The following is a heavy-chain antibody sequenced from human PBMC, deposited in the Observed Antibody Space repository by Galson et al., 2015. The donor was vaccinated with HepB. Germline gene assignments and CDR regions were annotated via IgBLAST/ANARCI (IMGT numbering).Heavy chain of an antibody. J-gene: IGHJ4*02. CDR3: ARDSEPFDWSPSDY. CDR1: GFTFSSCS. D-gene: IGHD3-9*01. V-gene: IGHV3-21*01. CDR2: ISSGSSYI. Sequence: SLRLSCAASGFTFSSCSMNWVRQAPGKGLEWVSSISSGSSYIYYADSVKGRFTISRDNAKNSLYLQMNSLRAEDTAVYYCARDSEPFDWSPSDYWGQGTLVTVSS.